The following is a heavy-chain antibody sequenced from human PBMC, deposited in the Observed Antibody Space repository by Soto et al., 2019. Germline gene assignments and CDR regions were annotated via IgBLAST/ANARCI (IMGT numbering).Heavy chain of an antibody. CDR2: IYYSGST. D-gene: IGHD5-12*01. V-gene: IGHV4-39*01. J-gene: IGHJ5*02. Sequence: SETLSLNCTVSGGSISSSSYYWGWIRQPPGKGLEWIGSIYYSGSTYYNPSLKSRVTISVDTSKNQFSLKLSSVTAADTAVYYCARQWVATIDHWGQGTLVTVSS. CDR1: GGSISSSSYY. CDR3: ARQWVATIDH.